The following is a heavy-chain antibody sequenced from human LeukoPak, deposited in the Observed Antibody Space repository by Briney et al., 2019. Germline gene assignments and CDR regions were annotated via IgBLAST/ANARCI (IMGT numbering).Heavy chain of an antibody. J-gene: IGHJ4*02. D-gene: IGHD4-11*01. Sequence: GGSLRLSCAASGFTFDDYAMHWVRQAPGKGLEWASGISWNSGSIGYADSVKGRFTISRDNAKNSLYLQMNSLRAEDTALYYCAKDISTVTPYYFDYWGQGTLVTVSS. CDR1: GFTFDDYA. CDR2: ISWNSGSI. CDR3: AKDISTVTPYYFDY. V-gene: IGHV3-9*01.